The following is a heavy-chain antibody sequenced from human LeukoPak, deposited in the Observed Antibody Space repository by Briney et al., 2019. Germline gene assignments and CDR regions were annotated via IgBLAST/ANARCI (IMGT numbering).Heavy chain of an antibody. CDR3: ARDWHIVVVTAITSYYGMDV. V-gene: IGHV1-69*13. Sequence: ASVKVSCKASGDTFSSYAISWVRQAPGQGLEWMGGIIPIFGTANYAQKFQGRVTITADESTSTAYMELSSLRSEDTAVYYCARDWHIVVVTAITSYYGMDVWGQGTTVTVSS. CDR1: GDTFSSYA. D-gene: IGHD2-21*02. J-gene: IGHJ6*02. CDR2: IIPIFGTA.